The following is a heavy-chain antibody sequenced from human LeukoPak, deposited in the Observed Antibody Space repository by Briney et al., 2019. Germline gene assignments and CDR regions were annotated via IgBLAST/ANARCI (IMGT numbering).Heavy chain of an antibody. V-gene: IGHV4-34*01. D-gene: IGHD4-17*01. CDR3: ARRGPNYGRRYYYYYYMDV. J-gene: IGHJ6*03. CDR2: INHSGST. CDR1: GGSFSGYY. Sequence: SETLSLTCAVYGGSFSGYYWSWIRQPPGKGLEWIGEINHSGSTSYNPSLKSRVTISVDTSKNQFSLKLSSVTAADTAVYYCARRGPNYGRRYYYYYYMDVWGKGTTVTISS.